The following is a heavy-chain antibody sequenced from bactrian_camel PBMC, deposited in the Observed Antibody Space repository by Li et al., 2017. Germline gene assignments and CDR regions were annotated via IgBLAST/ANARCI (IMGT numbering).Heavy chain of an antibody. Sequence: VQLVESGGGSVQAGGSLRLSCVGYGNTYSAREMGWYRQVSGKEREFVSLMTGDGIATYADSVRGRFTISKDNAKNTLYLQMDNLEPGDIATYYCAATSGCGWVRPSIKEFMFKYWARGPRSPSP. CDR1: GNTYSARE. J-gene: IGHJ4*01. CDR2: MTGDGIA. D-gene: IGHD5*01. V-gene: IGHV3S53*01.